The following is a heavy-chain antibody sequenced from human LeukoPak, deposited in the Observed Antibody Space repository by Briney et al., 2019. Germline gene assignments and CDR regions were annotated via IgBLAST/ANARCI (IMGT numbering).Heavy chain of an antibody. CDR2: IWYDGSNK. Sequence: RSLRLSCAASGFTFSSYGMHWVRQAPGKGLEWVAVIWYDGSNKYYADSVKGRFTISRDNSKNTLYLQMNSLRAEDTAVYYCAREKFNYYDSSGYSSYPPFDPWGQGTLVTVSS. D-gene: IGHD3-22*01. CDR3: AREKFNYYDSSGYSSYPPFDP. CDR1: GFTFSSYG. J-gene: IGHJ5*02. V-gene: IGHV3-33*01.